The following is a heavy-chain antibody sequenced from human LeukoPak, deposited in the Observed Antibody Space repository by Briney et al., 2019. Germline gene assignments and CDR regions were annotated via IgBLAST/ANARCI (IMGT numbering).Heavy chain of an antibody. J-gene: IGHJ3*02. CDR2: ISWNSGSI. V-gene: IGHV3-9*01. D-gene: IGHD2-15*01. Sequence: GGSLRLSCAASGFTFDDYAMHWVRQAPGKGLEWVSGISWNSGSIGYADSVKGRFTISRDNAKNSLYLQMNSLRAEDTALYYCAKDTTWGYCSGGSCYGGAFDIWGQGTMVTVSS. CDR1: GFTFDDYA. CDR3: AKDTTWGYCSGGSCYGGAFDI.